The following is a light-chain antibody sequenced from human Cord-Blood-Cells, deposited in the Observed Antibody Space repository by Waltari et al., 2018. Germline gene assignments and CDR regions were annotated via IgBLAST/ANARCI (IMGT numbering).Light chain of an antibody. J-gene: IGLJ2*01. V-gene: IGLV1-51*01. CDR1: SSNLGNNY. CDR3: GTWDSSLSAVV. Sequence: QSVLTQPPSVSAAPGQKVTIPSSGSSSNLGNNYVSWYQQLPGTAPKLLIYDNNKRPSGIPDRFSGSKSGTSATLGITGLQTGDEADYYCGTWDSSLSAVVFGGGTKLTVL. CDR2: DNN.